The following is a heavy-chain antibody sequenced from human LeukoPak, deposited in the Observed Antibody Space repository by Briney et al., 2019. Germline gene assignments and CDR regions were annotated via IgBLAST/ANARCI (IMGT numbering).Heavy chain of an antibody. CDR2: INHSGST. CDR1: GGSFSGYY. J-gene: IGHJ4*02. Sequence: SETLSLTCAVYGGSFSGYYWSWIRQPPGKGLEWIGEINHSGSTNYNPSLKSRVTISVDTSKNQFSLKLSSVTAADTAVYYCARESYIAVAGRRYSSNDYWGQGTLVTVSS. CDR3: ARESYIAVAGRRYSSNDY. D-gene: IGHD6-19*01. V-gene: IGHV4-34*01.